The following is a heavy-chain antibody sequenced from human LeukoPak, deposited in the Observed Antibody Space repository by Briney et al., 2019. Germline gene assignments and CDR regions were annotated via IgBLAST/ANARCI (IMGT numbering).Heavy chain of an antibody. J-gene: IGHJ4*02. CDR1: GYTFAAHH. D-gene: IGHD3-10*01. V-gene: IGHV1-2*02. Sequence: ASVKVSCKASGYTFAAHHIHWVRQAPGQGLEWMGWILPDGRDTKYSQKFQDRMTLTTDTSTNTAYMELSRLKPDGTAVYYCSGRYGPGPVWGQGTLISASP. CDR2: ILPDGRDT. CDR3: SGRYGPGPV.